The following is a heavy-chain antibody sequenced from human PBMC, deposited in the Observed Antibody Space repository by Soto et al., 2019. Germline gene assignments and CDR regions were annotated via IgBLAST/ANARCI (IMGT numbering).Heavy chain of an antibody. V-gene: IGHV4-34*01. Sequence: SETLSLTCAVYGGSFSGYYWSWIRQPPGKGLEWIGEINHSGSTNYNPSLKSRVTISVDTSKNQFSLKLSSVTAADTAVYYCARGKTWRYSSGWPNWFDPWGQGTLVTVSS. CDR3: ARGKTWRYSSGWPNWFDP. D-gene: IGHD6-19*01. CDR2: INHSGST. CDR1: GGSFSGYY. J-gene: IGHJ5*02.